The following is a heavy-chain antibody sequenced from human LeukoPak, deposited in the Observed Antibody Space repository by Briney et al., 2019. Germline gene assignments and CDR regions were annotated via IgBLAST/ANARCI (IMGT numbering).Heavy chain of an antibody. D-gene: IGHD6-19*01. Sequence: PSETLSLTCAVYGGSFSGYYWTWIRQPPGKGLEWIGEIIDTGSTKYNSSLKSRVTISVDTSKNQFSLKLSSVTAADTAVYYCAREDTDNSGWIRNLDSWGQGTLVTVSS. CDR3: AREDTDNSGWIRNLDS. V-gene: IGHV4-34*12. CDR1: GGSFSGYY. J-gene: IGHJ4*02. CDR2: IIDTGST.